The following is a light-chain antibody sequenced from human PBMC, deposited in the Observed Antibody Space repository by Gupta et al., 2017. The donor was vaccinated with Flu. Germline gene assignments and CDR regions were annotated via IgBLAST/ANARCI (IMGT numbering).Light chain of an antibody. CDR2: NND. CDR1: SSNIGSNT. CDR3: ATWHGTLNGVV. V-gene: IGLV1-44*01. J-gene: IGLJ3*02. Sequence: QPVLTQPPSVSGTPGQRVTISCSGSSSNIGSNTVNWHQQLPGTAPKLLIYNNDQRPSGVPDRFSGSKSGTSASLAISGLQSEDEADYYCATWHGTLNGVVFGGGTQLT.